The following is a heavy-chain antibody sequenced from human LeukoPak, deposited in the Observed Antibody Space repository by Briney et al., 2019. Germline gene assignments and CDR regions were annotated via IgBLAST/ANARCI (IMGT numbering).Heavy chain of an antibody. CDR1: GLTVSNNY. CDR3: ARDRHGSGSYYNANYYGMDV. V-gene: IGHV3-53*01. D-gene: IGHD3-10*01. J-gene: IGHJ6*02. Sequence: PGGSLRLSCAVSGLTVSNNYMSWVRQAPGKELEWVSVIYSGGSTYYADSVKGRFTISRDNSKNTLYLQMNSLRAEDTAVYYCARDRHGSGSYYNANYYGMDVWGQGTTVTVSS. CDR2: IYSGGST.